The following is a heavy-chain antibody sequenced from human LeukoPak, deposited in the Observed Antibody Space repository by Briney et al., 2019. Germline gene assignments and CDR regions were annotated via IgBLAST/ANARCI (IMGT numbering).Heavy chain of an antibody. D-gene: IGHD3-10*01. CDR1: GFTFDDYG. CDR3: ARHMVRGATSYYYYYMDV. J-gene: IGHJ6*03. CDR2: INWNGGST. V-gene: IGHV3-20*04. Sequence: GGSLRLSCAASGFTFDDYGMSWGRQAPGKGLEWDSGINWNGGSTGYADSVEGRFTISRDNAKNCLHLQMKSLRAEEAALYYCARHMVRGATSYYYYYMDVWGKGTTVTVSS.